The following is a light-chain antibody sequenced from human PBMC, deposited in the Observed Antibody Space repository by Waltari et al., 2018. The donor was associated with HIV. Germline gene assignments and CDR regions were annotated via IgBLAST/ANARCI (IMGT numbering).Light chain of an antibody. CDR1: HSVSSN. Sequence: EIVMTQSPVTLSVSPGERATLSCRASHSVSSNLAWYQQKPGQPPRLLIYGASTRATGIPARFSGSGSGTEFTLTISSLQSEYFAVYYCQQYNNWPRTFGQGTKLEIK. J-gene: IGKJ2*01. CDR2: GAS. V-gene: IGKV3-15*01. CDR3: QQYNNWPRT.